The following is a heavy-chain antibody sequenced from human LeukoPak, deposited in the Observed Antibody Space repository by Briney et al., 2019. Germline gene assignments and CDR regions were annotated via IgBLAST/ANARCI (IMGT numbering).Heavy chain of an antibody. V-gene: IGHV3-30-3*01. J-gene: IGHJ4*02. Sequence: PGGSLRLSCAASGFTFSSYAMHWVRQAPGKGLEWVAVISYDGSNKYYADSVKGRFTISRDNSKNTLYLQMNSLRAEDTAVYYCARDGESGLLTMVRGVPLYYFDHWGQGTLVTVSS. CDR3: ARDGESGLLTMVRGVPLYYFDH. CDR1: GFTFSSYA. CDR2: ISYDGSNK. D-gene: IGHD3-10*01.